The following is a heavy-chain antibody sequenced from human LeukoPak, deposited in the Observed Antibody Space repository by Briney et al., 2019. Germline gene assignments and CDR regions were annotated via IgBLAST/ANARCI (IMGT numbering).Heavy chain of an antibody. Sequence: ASVKVSCKASGYTFTGYYMHWVRQAPGQGLEWMGWISAYNGNTNYAQKLQGRVTMTTDTSTSTAYMELRSLRSDDTAVYYCARDRYYYDSSGYLRFDPWGQGTLVTVSS. J-gene: IGHJ5*02. D-gene: IGHD3-22*01. CDR3: ARDRYYYDSSGYLRFDP. CDR2: ISAYNGNT. V-gene: IGHV1-18*04. CDR1: GYTFTGYY.